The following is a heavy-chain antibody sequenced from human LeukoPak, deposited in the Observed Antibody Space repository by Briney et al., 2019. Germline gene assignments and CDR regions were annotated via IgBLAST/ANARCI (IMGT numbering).Heavy chain of an antibody. J-gene: IGHJ3*02. Sequence: GESLKIPCKGSGYSFTSYWIGWGRQMPGKGLEWICTIYPGDSDTRYSPSFQGQVTISADKSISTAYLQWSSLKASDTAMYYCARRGVGATIKAFDIWGQGTMVTVSS. V-gene: IGHV5-51*01. CDR2: IYPGDSDT. D-gene: IGHD1-26*01. CDR3: ARRGVGATIKAFDI. CDR1: GYSFTSYW.